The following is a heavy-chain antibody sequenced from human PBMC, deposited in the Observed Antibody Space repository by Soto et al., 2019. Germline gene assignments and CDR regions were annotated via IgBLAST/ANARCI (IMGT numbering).Heavy chain of an antibody. D-gene: IGHD4-17*01. Sequence: SETLSLTCTVSGGSISSYYWRWIRQPPGKGLEWIGYIYYSGSTNYNPSLKSRVTISVDTSKNQFSLKLSSVTAADTAVYYCARDNGGTTVRSFDYWGQGTLVTVSS. CDR1: GGSISSYY. J-gene: IGHJ4*02. CDR3: ARDNGGTTVRSFDY. CDR2: IYYSGST. V-gene: IGHV4-59*12.